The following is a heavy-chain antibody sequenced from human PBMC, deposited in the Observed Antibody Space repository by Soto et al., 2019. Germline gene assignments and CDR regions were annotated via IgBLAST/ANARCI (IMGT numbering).Heavy chain of an antibody. CDR1: GCTFTSYA. CDR3: ASARSSSWYMYFQH. CDR2: INAGNGNT. Sequence: GAAVKVSCKACGCTFTSYAMHWVRQAPGQRLEWMGWINAGNGNTKYSQKFQGRVTITRDTSASTAYMELSSLRSEDTAVYYCASARSSSWYMYFQHWGQGTLVTVSS. D-gene: IGHD6-13*01. V-gene: IGHV1-3*01. J-gene: IGHJ1*01.